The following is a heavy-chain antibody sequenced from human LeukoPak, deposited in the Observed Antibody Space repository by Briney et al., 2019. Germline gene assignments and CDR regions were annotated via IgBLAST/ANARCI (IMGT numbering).Heavy chain of an antibody. CDR3: ARTGDWSYFDY. D-gene: IGHD2-21*02. V-gene: IGHV4-39*07. Sequence: PSETLSLTCSVSGYSISSSSYYWGWIRQPPGKGLEWIGSIYYGGSTYYNPSLESRLSISVDTSKNHFSLKLRSVTAADTAVYYCARTGDWSYFDYWGQGTLVTVSS. CDR2: IYYGGST. CDR1: GYSISSSSYY. J-gene: IGHJ4*02.